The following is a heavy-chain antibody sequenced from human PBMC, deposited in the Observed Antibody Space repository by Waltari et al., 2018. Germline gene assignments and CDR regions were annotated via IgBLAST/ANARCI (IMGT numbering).Heavy chain of an antibody. CDR1: ESPSSNGI. CDR2: RSYDGISR. CDR3: AREGGTSGYSGYFDH. D-gene: IGHD2-15*01. Sequence: GGSGGAGFHRGRALRVSCAAPESPSSNGIIHWVRQAPGRGLEWVAARSYDGISRYYADSVKGRLPIGGDDSKNTVYLQIDSLRPEDTAVYYCAREGGTSGYSGYFDHWGQGTLVTVSS. V-gene: IGHV3-30*01. J-gene: IGHJ4*02.